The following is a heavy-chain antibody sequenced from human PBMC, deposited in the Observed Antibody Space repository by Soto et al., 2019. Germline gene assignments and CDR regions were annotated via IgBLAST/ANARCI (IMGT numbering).Heavy chain of an antibody. CDR1: GFTFSSYA. Sequence: QAGGSLRLSCAASGFTFSSYAMSWVRQAPGKGLEWVSAISGSGGSTYYADSVKGRFTISRDNSKNTLYLQMNSLRAEDTAVYYCTKDPLGVRGVFHRDVWGQGTTVTVSS. J-gene: IGHJ6*02. CDR3: TKDPLGVRGVFHRDV. CDR2: ISGSGGST. V-gene: IGHV3-23*01. D-gene: IGHD3-10*01.